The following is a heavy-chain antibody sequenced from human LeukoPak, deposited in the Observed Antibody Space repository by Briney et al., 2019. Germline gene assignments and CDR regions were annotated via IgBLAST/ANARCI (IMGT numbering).Heavy chain of an antibody. CDR1: GGSISSGGYY. J-gene: IGHJ4*02. Sequence: PSQTLSLTCIVSGGSISSGGYYWSWIRQHPGKGLEWIGYIYYSGSTYYNPSLKSRVTISVDTSKNQFSLKLSSVTAADTAVYYCGKERVRGVLNYWGQGTLVTVSS. V-gene: IGHV4-31*03. D-gene: IGHD3-10*02. CDR3: GKERVRGVLNY. CDR2: IYYSGST.